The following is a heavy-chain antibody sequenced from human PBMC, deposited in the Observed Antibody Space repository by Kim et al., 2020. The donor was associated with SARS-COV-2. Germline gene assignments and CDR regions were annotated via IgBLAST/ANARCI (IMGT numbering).Heavy chain of an antibody. CDR1: GASFSGYY. V-gene: IGHV4-34*01. CDR3: ARGQDTAKTGY. J-gene: IGHJ4*01. CDR2: IHPSGST. Sequence: SETLSLTCAVYGASFSGYYWSWIRQSPGKRLEWIGEIHPSGSTSYNPSLQSRVTISIDTSKSHMSLRLTSVTAADTAVYFCARGQDTAKTGYWGHGTLVT. D-gene: IGHD5-18*01.